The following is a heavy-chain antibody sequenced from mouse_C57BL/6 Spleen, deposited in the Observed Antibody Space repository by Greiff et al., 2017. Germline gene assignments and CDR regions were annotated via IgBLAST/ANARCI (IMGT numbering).Heavy chain of an antibody. CDR2: INPNNGGT. CDR3: AKEGDDYGFAY. J-gene: IGHJ3*01. D-gene: IGHD2-4*01. V-gene: IGHV1-22*01. Sequence: VQLKESGPELVKPGASVKMSCKASGYTFTDYNMHWVKQSHGKSLEWIGYINPNNGGTSYNQKFKGKATLTVNKSSSTAYMELRSLTSEDSAVYYCAKEGDDYGFAYWGQGTLVTVSA. CDR1: GYTFTDYN.